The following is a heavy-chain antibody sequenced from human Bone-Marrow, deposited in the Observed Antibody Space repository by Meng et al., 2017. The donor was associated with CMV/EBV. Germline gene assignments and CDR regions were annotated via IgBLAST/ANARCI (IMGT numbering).Heavy chain of an antibody. Sequence: GGSLRLSCAASGFTFDDYTMHWVRQAPGKGLEWVSLISWDGGSTYYADSVKGRFTISRDNSKNSLYLQMNSLRAKDTAVYYCARDGVVPAAHYGMDVWGQGTTVTVSS. CDR2: ISWDGGST. D-gene: IGHD2-2*01. V-gene: IGHV3-43*01. CDR3: ARDGVVPAAHYGMDV. CDR1: GFTFDDYT. J-gene: IGHJ6*02.